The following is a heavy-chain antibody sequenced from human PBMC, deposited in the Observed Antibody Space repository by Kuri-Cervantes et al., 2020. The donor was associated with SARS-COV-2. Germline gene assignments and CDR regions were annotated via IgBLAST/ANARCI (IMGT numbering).Heavy chain of an antibody. V-gene: IGHV1-3*02. CDR2: SNAGNGNT. CDR1: GYTFTSYA. J-gene: IGHJ5*02. D-gene: IGHD1-14*01. CDR3: ARAQTVLNWFDP. Sequence: ASVKVSCKASGYTFTSYAMHWVGQAPGQRLEWMGWSNAGNGNTKYSQELQGRVTITRDTSASTAYMELSSLRSDDTAVYYCARAQTVLNWFDPWGQGTLVTVSS.